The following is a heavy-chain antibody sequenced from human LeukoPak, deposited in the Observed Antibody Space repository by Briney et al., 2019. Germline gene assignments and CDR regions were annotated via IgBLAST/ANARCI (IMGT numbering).Heavy chain of an antibody. CDR2: KDNFGNT. D-gene: IGHD3-10*01. Sequence: GGSLRLSCAASGFSVNNNYMNWVRQAPGKGLEWVSVKDNFGNTYYTDSVKGRFTIPRDISKNTVYLQMNTLSAEDTAVYYCAGGSYYGSGSRPGYFDHWGQGVLVTVSS. CDR1: GFSVNNNY. CDR3: AGGSYYGSGSRPGYFDH. J-gene: IGHJ4*02. V-gene: IGHV3-53*01.